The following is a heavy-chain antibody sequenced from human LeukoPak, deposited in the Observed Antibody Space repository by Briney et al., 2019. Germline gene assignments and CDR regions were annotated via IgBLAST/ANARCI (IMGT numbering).Heavy chain of an antibody. Sequence: SETLSLTCTVSGGSISSSSYYWAWIRQPPGKGLEWIGSIYYSGSTYYNPSLKSRVTISVDTSKNQFSLKLSSVTAADTAVYYCARAQWLPPYYFDYWGQGALVTVSS. V-gene: IGHV4-39*01. CDR3: ARAQWLPPYYFDY. CDR2: IYYSGST. J-gene: IGHJ4*02. CDR1: GGSISSSSYY. D-gene: IGHD6-19*01.